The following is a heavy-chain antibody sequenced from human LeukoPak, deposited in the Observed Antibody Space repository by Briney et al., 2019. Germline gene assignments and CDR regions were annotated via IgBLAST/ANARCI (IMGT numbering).Heavy chain of an antibody. CDR3: TTDPRD. Sequence: GGSLRLSCAASGFTFKDVWMSWVRQAPGEGLEWIGRIKSKSDGGTTDYSAPVKGRFTISRDDSKNMVYLQMNSLKTEDTAVYYCTTDPRDWGQGTLVTVPS. CDR1: GFTFKDVW. CDR2: IKSKSDGGTT. J-gene: IGHJ4*02. V-gene: IGHV3-15*01.